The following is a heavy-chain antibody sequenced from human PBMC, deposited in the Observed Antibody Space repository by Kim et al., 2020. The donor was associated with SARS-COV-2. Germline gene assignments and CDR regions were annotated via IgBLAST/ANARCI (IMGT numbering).Heavy chain of an antibody. CDR3: ARLASSSGYYYYGVDV. Sequence: SETLSLTCAVSGGSISSSNWWSWVRQPPGTGLEWIGEIYHSGSTNYNPSLKSRVTISVDKSKNQFSLKLSSVTAADTAVYYCARLASSSGYYYYGVDVWGQGTTVTVSS. D-gene: IGHD6-13*01. CDR1: GGSISSSNW. J-gene: IGHJ6*02. V-gene: IGHV4-4*02. CDR2: IYHSGST.